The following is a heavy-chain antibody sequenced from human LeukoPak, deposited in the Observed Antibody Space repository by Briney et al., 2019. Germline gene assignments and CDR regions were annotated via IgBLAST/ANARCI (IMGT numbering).Heavy chain of an antibody. J-gene: IGHJ3*02. CDR3: ARGRRMVAATNHDAFDI. CDR2: INHSGST. D-gene: IGHD2-15*01. CDR1: GGSFSGYY. Sequence: SETLSLTCAVYGGSFSGYYWSWIRQPPGKGLEWIGEINHSGSTNYNPSLKSRVTISVDTSKNQFSLKLSSVTAADTAVHYCARGRRMVAATNHDAFDIWGQGTMVTVSS. V-gene: IGHV4-34*01.